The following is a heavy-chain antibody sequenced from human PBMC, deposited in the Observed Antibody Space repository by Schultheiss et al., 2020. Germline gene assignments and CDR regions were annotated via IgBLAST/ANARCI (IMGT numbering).Heavy chain of an antibody. V-gene: IGHV3-74*01. CDR2: INSDGSST. Sequence: GESLKISCAASGFTFSSYWMHWVRQAPGKGLVWVSRINSDGSSTSYADSVKGRFTISRDNSKNTLYLQMNSLRAEDTAVYYCARERVVGGGMDVWGQGTTVTVAS. CDR1: GFTFSSYW. D-gene: IGHD2-15*01. CDR3: ARERVVGGGMDV. J-gene: IGHJ6*02.